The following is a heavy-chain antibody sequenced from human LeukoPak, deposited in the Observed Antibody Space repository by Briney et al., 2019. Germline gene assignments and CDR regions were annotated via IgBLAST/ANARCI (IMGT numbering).Heavy chain of an antibody. V-gene: IGHV4-4*08. D-gene: IGHD4-23*01. CDR2: MCPSGRT. J-gene: IGHJ5*02. CDR3: ATSYDGKTAPYDL. CDR1: NDSISSYC. Sequence: SETLSLTCTVSNDSISSYCCSWVRQPPGKGLEWIGFMCPSGRTDYNPSLKSRVTMSIDTSKNQLSMELRFLTAADTTVYYCATSYDGKTAPYDLWGHGTLVTVSS.